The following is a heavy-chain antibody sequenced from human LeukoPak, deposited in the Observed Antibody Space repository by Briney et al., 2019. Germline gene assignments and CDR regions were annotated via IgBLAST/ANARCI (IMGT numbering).Heavy chain of an antibody. CDR2: SSAYNGDT. CDR1: GYTFTDFG. V-gene: IGHV1-18*01. D-gene: IGHD2-2*01. J-gene: IGHJ6*03. CDR3: ARELVVVPAANHYYYYMDV. Sequence: ASVKVSCKASGYTFTDFGISWVRQAPGQGLEWMGWSSAYNGDTNYAQKFQGRVTMTRDTSISTAYMELSRLRSDDTAVYYCARELVVVPAANHYYYYMDVWGQGTTVTVSS.